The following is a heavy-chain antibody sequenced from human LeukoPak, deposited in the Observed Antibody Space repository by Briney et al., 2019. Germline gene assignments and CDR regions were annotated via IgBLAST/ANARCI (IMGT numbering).Heavy chain of an antibody. D-gene: IGHD3-22*01. J-gene: IGHJ4*02. Sequence: TGGSLRLSCAASGFTFSSYAMHWVRQAPGKGLEWVAVISYDGSNKYYADSVKGRFTISRDNSKNTLYLQMNSLRAEDTAVYYCARTYYYDSSGYLTPYYFDYWGQGTLVTVSS. CDR3: ARTYYYDSSGYLTPYYFDY. CDR1: GFTFSSYA. V-gene: IGHV3-30-3*01. CDR2: ISYDGSNK.